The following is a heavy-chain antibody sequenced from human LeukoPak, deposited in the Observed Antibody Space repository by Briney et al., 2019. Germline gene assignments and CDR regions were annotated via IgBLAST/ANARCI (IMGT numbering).Heavy chain of an antibody. CDR3: AKQLGYCSDGSCYFPY. CDR1: GFTFSSSA. J-gene: IGHJ4*02. V-gene: IGHV3-23*01. Sequence: GGSLRLSCAASGFTFSSSAMSWVRQAAGKGLEWVSAISNNGGYTYYADSVQGRFTISRDNSKSTLCLQMNSLRAEDTAVYYCAKQLGYCSDGSCYFPYWGQGTLVTVSS. CDR2: ISNNGGYT. D-gene: IGHD2-15*01.